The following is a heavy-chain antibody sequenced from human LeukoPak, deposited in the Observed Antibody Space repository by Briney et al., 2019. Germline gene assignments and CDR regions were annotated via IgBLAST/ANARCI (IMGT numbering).Heavy chain of an antibody. J-gene: IGHJ4*02. Sequence: PGGSLRLSCAASGFTFDYYGMSWVRQAPGKGLEWVSGINWNGGSTGYADSVKGRFTISRDNAKNSLYLQMNSLRAEDTALYYCARVSWYSSSWYQTFDYWGQGTLVTVSS. CDR3: ARVSWYSSSWYQTFDY. CDR2: INWNGGST. V-gene: IGHV3-20*04. D-gene: IGHD6-13*01. CDR1: GFTFDYYG.